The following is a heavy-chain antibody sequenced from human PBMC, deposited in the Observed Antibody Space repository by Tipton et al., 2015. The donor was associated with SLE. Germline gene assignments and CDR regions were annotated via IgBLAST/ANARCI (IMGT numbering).Heavy chain of an antibody. D-gene: IGHD4-11*01. Sequence: TLSLTCTVSGDSVSTYYWSWVRQAPGKGLEWIGYMYYSGFTKYNPSLSSRVTISIDTSKNQFSLRLSSVTAADTAVYYCAGYSNVFFGPWGQGTLVTVSS. J-gene: IGHJ4*02. V-gene: IGHV4-59*02. CDR1: GDSVSTYY. CDR2: MYYSGFT. CDR3: AGYSNVFFGP.